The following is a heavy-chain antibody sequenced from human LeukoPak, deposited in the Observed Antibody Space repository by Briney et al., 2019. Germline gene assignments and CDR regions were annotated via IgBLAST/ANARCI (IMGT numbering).Heavy chain of an antibody. V-gene: IGHV3-7*03. Sequence: GGSLRLSCAASGFTFRNYWMTWVRQAPGKGLEWVANIKEDGSEKYYMDSVRGRFSISRDNAESSLHLQMKILRAEDTAMYYCAKANGWYGRGYFDLWGRGTLVSVSS. J-gene: IGHJ2*01. CDR1: GFTFRNYW. CDR3: AKANGWYGRGYFDL. CDR2: IKEDGSEK. D-gene: IGHD6-19*01.